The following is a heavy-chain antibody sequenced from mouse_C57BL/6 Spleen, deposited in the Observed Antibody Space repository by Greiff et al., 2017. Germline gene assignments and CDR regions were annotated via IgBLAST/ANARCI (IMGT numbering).Heavy chain of an antibody. V-gene: IGHV1-80*01. CDR2: IYPGDGAT. CDR3: ARGWDYYGSSSLAY. D-gene: IGHD1-1*01. CDR1: GYAFSSYW. Sequence: VQGVESGAELVKPGASVKISCKASGYAFSSYWMNWVKQRPGTGLEWIGQIYPGDGATNYNGKFKGKATLTADKSSSPAYMQLSSLTSEDSAVYFCARGWDYYGSSSLAYWGQGTLVTVSA. J-gene: IGHJ3*01.